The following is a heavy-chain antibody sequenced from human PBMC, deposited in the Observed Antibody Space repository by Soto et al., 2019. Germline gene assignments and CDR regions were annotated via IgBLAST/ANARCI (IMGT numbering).Heavy chain of an antibody. CDR3: ARGVPRFGYYYGMDV. CDR2: IYHSGST. J-gene: IGHJ6*02. D-gene: IGHD3-3*01. Sequence: QLQLQESGSGLVKPSQTLSLTCAVSGGSISSGGYSWSWIRQPPGKGLEWIGYIYHSGSTYYNPSLKSRVTLSVDRSKNQFPLKLSSVTAADTAVYYCARGVPRFGYYYGMDVWGQGTTVPVSS. V-gene: IGHV4-30-2*01. CDR1: GGSISSGGYS.